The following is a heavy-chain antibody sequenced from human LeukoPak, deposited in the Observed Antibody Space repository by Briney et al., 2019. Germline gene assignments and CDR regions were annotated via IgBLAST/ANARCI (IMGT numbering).Heavy chain of an antibody. CDR2: IRSSGSTI. V-gene: IGHV3-11*01. CDR1: GFTFSDYY. CDR3: ARGNSGWSYIDY. J-gene: IGHJ4*02. Sequence: GGSLRLSCAASGFTFSDYYMSWIRQAPGKGLEWVSYIRSSGSTISYADSVKGRFTIPRDNAKNSLYLQMNSLRAEDTAVYYCARGNSGWSYIDYWGQGTLVTVSS. D-gene: IGHD6-19*01.